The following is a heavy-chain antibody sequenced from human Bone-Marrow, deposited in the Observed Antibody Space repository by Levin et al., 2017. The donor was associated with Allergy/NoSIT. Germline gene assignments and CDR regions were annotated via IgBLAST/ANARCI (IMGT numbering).Heavy chain of an antibody. J-gene: IGHJ5*02. V-gene: IGHV1-8*01. Sequence: GESLKISCKASGYTFTSYDINWVRQATGQGLEWMGWMNPNSGNTGYAQKFQGRVTMTRNTSISTAYMELSNLRSEDTAVYYCARGGSYDFWSGYGDPWGQGTLVTVSS. CDR3: ARGGSYDFWSGYGDP. CDR2: MNPNSGNT. D-gene: IGHD3-3*01. CDR1: GYTFTSYD.